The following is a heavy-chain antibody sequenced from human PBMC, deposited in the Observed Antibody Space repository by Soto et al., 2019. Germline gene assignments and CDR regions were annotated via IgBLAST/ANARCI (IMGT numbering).Heavy chain of an antibody. Sequence: ASVKVSCTASGYTFTGYYMHWVRQAPGQGLEWMGWINPNSGGTNYAQKFQGRVTMTRDTSISTAYMELSRLRSDDTAVYYCARVLWIQLWLRTSPYGMDVWGQGTTVTVSS. CDR3: ARVLWIQLWLRTSPYGMDV. CDR2: INPNSGGT. D-gene: IGHD5-18*01. V-gene: IGHV1-2*02. J-gene: IGHJ6*02. CDR1: GYTFTGYY.